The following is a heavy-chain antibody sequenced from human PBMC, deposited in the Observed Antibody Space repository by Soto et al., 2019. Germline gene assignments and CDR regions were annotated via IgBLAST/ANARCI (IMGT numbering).Heavy chain of an antibody. V-gene: IGHV3-23*01. J-gene: IGHJ4*02. CDR3: AKDKQIPWFGELFR. Sequence: GGSLRLSCAASGFTFSSYAMSLVRQAPGKGLEWVSAISGSGGSTYHADSVKGRFTISRDNSKNTLYLQMNSLRAEDTAVYYCAKDKQIPWFGELFRWGQGTLVTVS. CDR1: GFTFSSYA. D-gene: IGHD3-10*01. CDR2: ISGSGGST.